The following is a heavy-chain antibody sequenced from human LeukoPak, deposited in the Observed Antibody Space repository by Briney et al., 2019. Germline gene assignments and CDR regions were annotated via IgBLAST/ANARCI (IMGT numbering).Heavy chain of an antibody. CDR3: ARGADIVVVVAAPDY. Sequence: PWGSLRLSCAASGFTFSSYWMSWVRQAPGKGLEWVANIKQDGSEKYYVDSVKGRFTISRDNAKNSLYLQMNSLRAEDTAVYYCARGADIVVVVAAPDYWGQGTLVTVSS. J-gene: IGHJ4*02. V-gene: IGHV3-7*01. D-gene: IGHD2-15*01. CDR2: IKQDGSEK. CDR1: GFTFSSYW.